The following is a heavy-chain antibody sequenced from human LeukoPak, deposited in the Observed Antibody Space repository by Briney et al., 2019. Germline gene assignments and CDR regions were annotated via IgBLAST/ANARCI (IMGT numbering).Heavy chain of an antibody. CDR3: ARAETYYYGSGSFYFDY. Sequence: SETLSLTCAVYGGSFSCYYWSWIRQPPGKGLEWIGEINHSGSTNYNPSLKSRVAISVDTSKNQFSLKLSSVTAADTAVYYCARAETYYYGSGSFYFDYWGQGTLVTVSS. D-gene: IGHD3-10*01. V-gene: IGHV4-34*01. CDR1: GGSFSCYY. J-gene: IGHJ4*02. CDR2: INHSGST.